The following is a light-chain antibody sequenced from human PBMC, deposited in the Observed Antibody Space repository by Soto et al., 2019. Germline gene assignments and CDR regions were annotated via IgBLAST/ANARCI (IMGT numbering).Light chain of an antibody. CDR1: QGISNY. J-gene: IGKJ1*01. Sequence: DSPLTQSPSTLSASLGDRVPITCRASQGISNYLAWYQQKPGKVPKLLIYAASTLQSGVPSRFSGSGSGTEFTLTISSLQPDDFATYYCQQYNSYPGTFGQGTKVDVK. CDR3: QQYNSYPGT. CDR2: AAS. V-gene: IGKV1-27*01.